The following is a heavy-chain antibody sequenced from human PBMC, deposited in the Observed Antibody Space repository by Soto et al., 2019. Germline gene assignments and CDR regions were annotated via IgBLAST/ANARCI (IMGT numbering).Heavy chain of an antibody. CDR2: ISGSGGST. V-gene: IGHV3-23*01. CDR1: GFTFSSYA. CDR3: ANIPQSMGAPSVDY. Sequence: EVQLLESGGGLVQPGGSLRLSCAASGFTFSSYAMSWVRQAPGKGLEWVSAISGSGGSTYYADSVKGRFTISRDNTKNTLYLQMYGLRPEDTAVYYCANIPQSMGAPSVDYWGQGTLVTVSS. J-gene: IGHJ4*02. D-gene: IGHD2-21*01.